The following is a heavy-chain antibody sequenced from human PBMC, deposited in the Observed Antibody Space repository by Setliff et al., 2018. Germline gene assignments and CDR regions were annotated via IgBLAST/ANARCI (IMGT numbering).Heavy chain of an antibody. J-gene: IGHJ6*02. Sequence: ASVKVSCKASGGPLNSYSFSWVRQAPGQGLEWMGWISAYNGNTNYAQKLQGRVTMTTDTSTSTAYMELRSLRSDDTAVYYCARDLYSSGWYGIDYYYYYGMDVWGQGTTVTVSS. D-gene: IGHD6-19*01. V-gene: IGHV1-18*01. CDR1: GGPLNSYS. CDR2: ISAYNGNT. CDR3: ARDLYSSGWYGIDYYYYYGMDV.